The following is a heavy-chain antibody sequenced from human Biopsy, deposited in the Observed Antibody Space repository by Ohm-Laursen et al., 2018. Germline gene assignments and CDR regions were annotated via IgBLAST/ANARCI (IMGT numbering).Heavy chain of an antibody. V-gene: IGHV3-21*01. CDR2: ISSSSDNI. J-gene: IGHJ6*02. CDR1: GVTLSSYS. D-gene: IGHD3-10*01. CDR3: ARSRGSSGIATIYYYGMDV. Sequence: SLRLSWSASGVTLSSYSMNWVRQTPGKGLEWVSTISSSSDNIYYVDSVKGRFTISRDNAKDSLYLQMNSLRAEDTAVYYCARSRGSSGIATIYYYGMDVWGQGTTVTVSS.